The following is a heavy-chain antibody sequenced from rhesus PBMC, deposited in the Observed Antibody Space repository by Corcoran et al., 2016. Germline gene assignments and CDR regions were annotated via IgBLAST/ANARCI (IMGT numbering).Heavy chain of an antibody. J-gene: IGHJ4*01. CDR1: GYSISSGYG. D-gene: IGHD4-4*01. V-gene: IGHV4-127*01. Sequence: QVQLQESGPGLVKSSETLSLTCAVSGYSISSGYGWSWIRQPPGKGLEWIGYIGGSSGSTNYNPSLKSRVTISKDTSKNQFSLKLSSVTAADTAVYYCARGSYGIFDYWGQGVLVTVSS. CDR2: IGGSSGST. CDR3: ARGSYGIFDY.